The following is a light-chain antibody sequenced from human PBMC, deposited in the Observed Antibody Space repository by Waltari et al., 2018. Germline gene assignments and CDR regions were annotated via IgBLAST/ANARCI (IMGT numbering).Light chain of an antibody. CDR2: KDT. CDR1: ALPKQY. V-gene: IGLV3-25*03. J-gene: IGLJ3*02. Sequence: SHDLTQPPSVSVSPGQTARITCSGDALPKQYAYWFQKKPGQAPVLVIYKDTERPSGIPERCSGSSSGTTVTLTISGVQADDEAYYYCQSADISSSYRVFGGGTKLSVL. CDR3: QSADISSSYRV.